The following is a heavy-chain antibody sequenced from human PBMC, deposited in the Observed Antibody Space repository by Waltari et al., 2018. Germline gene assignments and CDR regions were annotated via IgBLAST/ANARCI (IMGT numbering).Heavy chain of an antibody. J-gene: IGHJ4*02. CDR2: VSYDGNHK. CDR3: SAGTVY. Sequence: QVQLVESGGGVAQPGNSLRLSCRASGFAFNRYAMHWVRQAPEKGLEWVAVVSYDGNHKYYANSVKGRFTISRDNSDKTVDLHMTGLRPEDAGVYYCSAGTVYWGQGILVTVSS. D-gene: IGHD1-26*01. V-gene: IGHV3-30*04. CDR1: GFAFNRYA.